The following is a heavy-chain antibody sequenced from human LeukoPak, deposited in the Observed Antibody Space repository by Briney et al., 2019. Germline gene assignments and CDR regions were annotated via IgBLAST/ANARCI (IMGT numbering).Heavy chain of an antibody. D-gene: IGHD3-16*01. V-gene: IGHV5-51*01. CDR2: IYPDDSDDSDT. CDR1: GYIFTNYW. CDR3: ARGGIDDDRRPEYFQY. J-gene: IGHJ1*01. Sequence: GESLKISCKGSGYIFTNYWIGWVRQMPGKGLEWMGIIYPDDSDDSDTRYSPSFQDHVTISVDTSLNTAYLQWHSLKASDTAMYYCARGGIDDDRRPEYFQYWGQGTLVAVSS.